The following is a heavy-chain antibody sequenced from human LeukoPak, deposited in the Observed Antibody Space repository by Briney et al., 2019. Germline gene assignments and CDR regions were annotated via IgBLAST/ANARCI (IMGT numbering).Heavy chain of an antibody. CDR2: INSGGNT. CDR1: GFTVSSTY. J-gene: IGHJ6*02. CDR3: AKSSTPPKDYDILTPDV. V-gene: IGHV3-66*01. Sequence: GGSLRLSCTASGFTVSSTYMTWVRQAPGKGLEWVSVINSGGNTYYADSVKGRLTISRDNSRNTLYLQMNSLRAEDTAVYYCAKSSTPPKDYDILTPDVWGQGTTVTVSS. D-gene: IGHD3-9*01.